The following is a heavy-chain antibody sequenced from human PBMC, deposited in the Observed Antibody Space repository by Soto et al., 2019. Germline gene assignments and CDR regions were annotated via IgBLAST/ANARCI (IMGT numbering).Heavy chain of an antibody. Sequence: QITLKESGPTLVKPTQTLTLTCTFSGFSLSTSAGGVGWIRQPPGKALEWLAFIYWDDDKRYSPSLKSSLTITKDTSKNQVVLAMTNMDPVDTDTYCCAHLVVAGLTYYFDYWGQGTLVTVSS. J-gene: IGHJ4*02. CDR1: GFSLSTSAGG. CDR2: IYWDDDK. D-gene: IGHD2-15*01. CDR3: AHLVVAGLTYYFDY. V-gene: IGHV2-5*02.